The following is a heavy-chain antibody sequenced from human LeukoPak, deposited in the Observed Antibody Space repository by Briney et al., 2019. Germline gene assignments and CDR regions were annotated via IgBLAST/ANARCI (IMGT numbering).Heavy chain of an antibody. V-gene: IGHV4-39*07. Sequence: SETLSLTCTVSGGSISSSSYYWGWIRQPPGKGLEWLGDIYHSGSTYYNPSLKSRVTILVDTFKNQFSLKLSSVTAADTAVYYCARDQYYYDRSGYYAFDIWGQGTMVTVSS. CDR1: GGSISSSSYY. J-gene: IGHJ3*02. D-gene: IGHD3-22*01. CDR3: ARDQYYYDRSGYYAFDI. CDR2: IYHSGST.